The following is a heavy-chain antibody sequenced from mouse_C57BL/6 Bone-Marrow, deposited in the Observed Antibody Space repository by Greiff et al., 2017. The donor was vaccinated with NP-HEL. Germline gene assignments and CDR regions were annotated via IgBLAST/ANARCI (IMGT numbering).Heavy chain of an antibody. Sequence: QVQLQQPGTELVKPGTSVKLSCKSSGYTFTSYWMHWVKQRPGQGLEWIGNINPSNGGTNYNEKFKSKATLTVDKSSSTAYMQLSSLTSDNSAVDDCAREGRWLRRGYWYVDVWDTGTTVTVSA. CDR2: INPSNGGT. CDR3: AREGRWLRRGYWYVDV. J-gene: IGHJ1*03. D-gene: IGHD2-2*01. CDR1: GYTFTSYW. V-gene: IGHV1-53*01.